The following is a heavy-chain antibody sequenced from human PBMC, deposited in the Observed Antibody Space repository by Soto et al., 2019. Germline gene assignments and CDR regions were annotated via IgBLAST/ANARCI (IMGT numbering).Heavy chain of an antibody. Sequence: WASVKVSCKVSGSTLTELSIHWVRQAPGKGLEWMGGFDPEDGSTMYAQRFQGRLTMTEDTSTDTAYMELSSLRSEDTAVYYCARKLELRGSYYYYYDMDVWGQGTTVTVSS. CDR2: FDPEDGST. D-gene: IGHD1-7*01. CDR3: ARKLELRGSYYYYYDMDV. J-gene: IGHJ6*02. CDR1: GSTLTELS. V-gene: IGHV1-24*01.